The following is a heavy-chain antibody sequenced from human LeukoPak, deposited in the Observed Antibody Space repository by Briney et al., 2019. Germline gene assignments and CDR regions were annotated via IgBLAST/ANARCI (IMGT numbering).Heavy chain of an antibody. Sequence: PSETLSLTCAVSGGSISSSNWWSWVRQPPGKGLEWIGAIYHSGSTNYNPSLKSRVTISVDKSKNQFSLKLSSVTAADTAVYYCARDGGYYYDSSGYQPDAFGIWGQGTMVTVSS. D-gene: IGHD3-22*01. CDR1: GGSISSSNW. CDR3: ARDGGYYYDSSGYQPDAFGI. V-gene: IGHV4-4*02. CDR2: IYHSGST. J-gene: IGHJ3*02.